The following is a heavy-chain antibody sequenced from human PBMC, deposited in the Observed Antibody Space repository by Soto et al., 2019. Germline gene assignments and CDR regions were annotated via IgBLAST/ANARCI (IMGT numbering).Heavy chain of an antibody. CDR3: AKDHLLGYCSGGSCYSDY. CDR2: ISYDGSNK. V-gene: IGHV3-30*18. CDR1: GFTFSSYC. D-gene: IGHD2-15*01. Sequence: GGSLRLSCAASGFTFSSYCMHWVRQAPGKGQEWVAVISYDGSNKYYADYVKGRFTISRDNSKNTLYLQMNSLRAEDTAVYYCAKDHLLGYCSGGSCYSDYWGQGTLVTVSS. J-gene: IGHJ4*02.